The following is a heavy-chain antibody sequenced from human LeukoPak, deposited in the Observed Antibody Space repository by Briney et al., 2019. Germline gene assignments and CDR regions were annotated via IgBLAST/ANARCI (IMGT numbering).Heavy chain of an antibody. Sequence: SETLSLTCAVYGGSFSGYYWSWIRQPPGKGLEWIGEINHSGSTNYNPSLKSRVTISVDTPKNQFSLKLSSVTAADTAVYYCAREYYYDSSGYRYYYYGMDVWGQGTTVTVSS. J-gene: IGHJ6*02. CDR2: INHSGST. CDR3: AREYYYDSSGYRYYYYGMDV. D-gene: IGHD3-22*01. V-gene: IGHV4-34*01. CDR1: GGSFSGYY.